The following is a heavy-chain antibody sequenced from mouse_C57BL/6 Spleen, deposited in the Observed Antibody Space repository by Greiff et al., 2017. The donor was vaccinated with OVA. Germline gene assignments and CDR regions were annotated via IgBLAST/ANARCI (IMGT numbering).Heavy chain of an antibody. V-gene: IGHV1-64*01. CDR3: ARDDGSSYRPWFAY. J-gene: IGHJ3*01. CDR2: IHPNSGST. D-gene: IGHD1-1*01. CDR1: GYTFTSYW. Sequence: QVQLQQPGAELVKPGASVKLSCKASGYTFTSYWMHWVKQRPGQGLEWIGMIHPNSGSTNYNEKFKSKATLTVDKSSSTAYMQLSSLTSEDSAVYYCARDDGSSYRPWFAYWGQGTLVTVSA.